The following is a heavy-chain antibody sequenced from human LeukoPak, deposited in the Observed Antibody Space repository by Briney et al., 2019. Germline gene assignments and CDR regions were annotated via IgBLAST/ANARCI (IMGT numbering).Heavy chain of an antibody. J-gene: IGHJ2*01. CDR3: ARTRYGGNSGAYWYFDL. Sequence: PSETLSLTCTVSGGSISSGSYYWSWIRQPAGKGLEWIGRIYTSGSTNYNPSLKSRVTISVDTSKNQFSLKLSSVTAADTAVYYCARTRYGGNSGAYWYFDLWGRGTLVTVSS. CDR2: IYTSGST. CDR1: GGSISSGSYY. V-gene: IGHV4-61*02. D-gene: IGHD4-23*01.